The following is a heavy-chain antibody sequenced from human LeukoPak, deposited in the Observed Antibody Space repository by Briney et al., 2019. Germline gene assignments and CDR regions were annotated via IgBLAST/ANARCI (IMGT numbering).Heavy chain of an antibody. D-gene: IGHD2-15*01. CDR2: IYYSGST. CDR3: ARLPPCSGGSCNWFDP. V-gene: IGHV4-59*01. CDR1: GGSISSYS. Sequence: SETLSLTCTASGGSISSYSWSWIRQPPGKGLEWIGDIYYSGSTNYNPSPKSRVTISVDTSKNQFSLKLTSVTAADTAVYYCARLPPCSGGSCNWFDPWGQGTLVTVSS. J-gene: IGHJ5*02.